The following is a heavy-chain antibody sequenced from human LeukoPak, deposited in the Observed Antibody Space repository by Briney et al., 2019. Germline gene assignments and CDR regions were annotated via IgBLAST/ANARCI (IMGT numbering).Heavy chain of an antibody. Sequence: ASVKVSCKASGYTFAGYYMDWVRQAPGQGLEWMGRMNPNSGGTNYAQKFQGRVTMTRDTSISTAYMELSRLRSDDTAVYYCARDLSIAAATTRFDPWGQGTLVTVSS. CDR2: MNPNSGGT. CDR3: ARDLSIAAATTRFDP. CDR1: GYTFAGYY. J-gene: IGHJ5*02. D-gene: IGHD6-13*01. V-gene: IGHV1-2*06.